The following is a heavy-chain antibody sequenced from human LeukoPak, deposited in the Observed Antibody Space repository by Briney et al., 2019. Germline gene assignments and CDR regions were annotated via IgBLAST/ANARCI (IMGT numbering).Heavy chain of an antibody. J-gene: IGHJ4*02. Sequence: GGSLRLSCAASGFTFSSYGMHWVRQAPGKGLVWLALIWFDGSNKFYADSVQGRFTVSRDASKVYLQMNTLRAEDTAIYYCAKPFSGGYQYYFDHWGQGALVTVSS. D-gene: IGHD1-26*01. CDR3: AKPFSGGYQYYFDH. V-gene: IGHV3-33*06. CDR2: IWFDGSNK. CDR1: GFTFSSYG.